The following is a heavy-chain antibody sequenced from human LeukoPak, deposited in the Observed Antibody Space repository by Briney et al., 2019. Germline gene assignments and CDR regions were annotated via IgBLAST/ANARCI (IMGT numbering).Heavy chain of an antibody. J-gene: IGHJ3*02. V-gene: IGHV3-48*03. CDR2: ISGSGSST. D-gene: IGHD3-3*01. Sequence: QPGGSLRLSCAASGFTFSSYEMNWVRQSPGKGLEWVSAISGSGSSTTYADSVKGRFTISRDNAKNTLYLQMNSLRAEDTAVYYCARGFTIFGVVNDAFDIWGQGTMVTVSS. CDR3: ARGFTIFGVVNDAFDI. CDR1: GFTFSSYE.